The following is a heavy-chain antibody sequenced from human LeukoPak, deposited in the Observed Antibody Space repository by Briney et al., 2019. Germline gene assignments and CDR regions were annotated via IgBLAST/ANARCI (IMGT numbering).Heavy chain of an antibody. D-gene: IGHD3-22*01. CDR3: ARSMYYYDSSGYLFYYFDY. V-gene: IGHV2-5*02. CDR1: GFSLSTSGVG. Sequence: ESGPTLVKPTQTLTLTCTFSGFSLSTSGVGVGWIRQPPGKALEWLALIYWDDDKRYSPSLKSRLTITKDTSKNQEVLTMTNMDPVDTATYYCARSMYYYDSSGYLFYYFDYWGQGTLVTVSS. J-gene: IGHJ4*02. CDR2: IYWDDDK.